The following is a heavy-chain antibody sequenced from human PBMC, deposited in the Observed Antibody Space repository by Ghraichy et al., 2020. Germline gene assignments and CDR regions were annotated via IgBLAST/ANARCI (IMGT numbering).Heavy chain of an antibody. D-gene: IGHD6-19*01. Sequence: SETLSLTCTVSGGSISSSSYYWGWIRQPPGKGLEWIGSIYYSGSTYYNPSLKSRVTISVDTSKNQFSLKLSSVTAADTAVYYCARRNRAVAGTNAFDIWGQGTMVTVSS. V-gene: IGHV4-39*01. CDR2: IYYSGST. CDR1: GGSISSSSYY. J-gene: IGHJ3*02. CDR3: ARRNRAVAGTNAFDI.